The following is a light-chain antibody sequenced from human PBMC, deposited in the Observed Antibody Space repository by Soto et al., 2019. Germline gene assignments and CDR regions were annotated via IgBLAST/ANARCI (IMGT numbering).Light chain of an antibody. Sequence: EIVVTQSPGTLSLSPGERATLSCRASQSASDSYLAWFQQKPGQAPRLLIYGASIRATGIPDRFSGSGSGTDVTLAISRLQPEDFAVYYCQQYGGSPPYTFGQGTKVEMK. CDR1: QSASDSY. CDR3: QQYGGSPPYT. J-gene: IGKJ2*01. V-gene: IGKV3-20*01. CDR2: GAS.